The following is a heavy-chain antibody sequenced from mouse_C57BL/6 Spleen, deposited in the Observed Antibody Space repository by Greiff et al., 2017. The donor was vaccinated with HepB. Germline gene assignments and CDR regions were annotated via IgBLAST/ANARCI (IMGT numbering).Heavy chain of an antibody. V-gene: IGHV1-15*01. J-gene: IGHJ3*01. CDR1: GYTFTDYE. D-gene: IGHD6-1*01. CDR3: TRGGLLAY. CDR2: IDPETGGT. Sequence: QVQLQQSGAELVRPGASVTLSCKASGYTFTDYEMHWVKQTPVHGLEWIGAIDPETGGTAYNQKFKGKAILTADKSSSTAYMELRSLTSEDSAVYYCTRGGLLAYWGQGTLVTVSA.